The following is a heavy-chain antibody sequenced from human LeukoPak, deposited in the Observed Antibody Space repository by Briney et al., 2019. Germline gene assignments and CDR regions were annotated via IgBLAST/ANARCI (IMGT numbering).Heavy chain of an antibody. V-gene: IGHV3-23*01. D-gene: IGHD3-10*01. Sequence: PGGSLRLSCAASGFTFSTYVMTWDRQAPGQGLEWVSATLGSGGGTYYTDSGKGRFTISRDNSKNTLYLQMNSLRAEDTALYYCATTPGAYYYYHMDVWGQGTTVTVSS. J-gene: IGHJ6*02. CDR3: ATTPGAYYYYHMDV. CDR2: TLGSGGGT. CDR1: GFTFSTYV.